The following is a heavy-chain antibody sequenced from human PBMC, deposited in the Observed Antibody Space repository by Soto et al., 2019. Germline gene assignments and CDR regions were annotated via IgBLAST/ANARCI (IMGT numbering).Heavy chain of an antibody. CDR2: IWYDGSNK. Sequence: GGSLRLCCSASGFTFSSYGMHGVRQAPGKGLEWVAVIWYDGSNKYYADSVKGRFTISRDNSKNTLYLQMNSLRAEDTAVYYCARDGDSSGYYYSRDAFDIWGQGTMVTVSS. CDR1: GFTFSSYG. D-gene: IGHD3-22*01. CDR3: ARDGDSSGYYYSRDAFDI. V-gene: IGHV3-33*01. J-gene: IGHJ3*02.